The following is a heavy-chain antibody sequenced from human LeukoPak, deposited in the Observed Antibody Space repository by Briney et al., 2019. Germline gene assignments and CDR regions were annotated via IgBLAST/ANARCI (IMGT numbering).Heavy chain of an antibody. CDR1: EFNFDSYS. J-gene: IGHJ4*02. CDR2: ITSSSSHI. V-gene: IGHV3-21*01. D-gene: IGHD6-19*01. CDR3: AREMVAVAARSDY. Sequence: PGGSLRLSCAASEFNFDSYSMNWVRQAPGKGLEWVSSITSSSSHIFYADSVKGRFTISRDNAKNSLYLQMNRLRVEDTAVYYCAREMVAVAARSDYWGQGTLVTVSS.